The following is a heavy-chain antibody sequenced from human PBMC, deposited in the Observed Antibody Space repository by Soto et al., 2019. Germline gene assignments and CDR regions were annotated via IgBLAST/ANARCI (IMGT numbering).Heavy chain of an antibody. CDR3: AGQTMIVVAGVDY. Sequence: PSETLSLTCAVSGYSISSGYYWGWIRQPPGKGLEWIGSIYHSGSTYYNPSLKSRVTISVDTSKNQFSLKLSSVTAADTAVYYCAGQTMIVVAGVDYWGQGTLVTVSS. CDR1: GYSISSGYY. V-gene: IGHV4-38-2*01. D-gene: IGHD3-22*01. CDR2: IYHSGST. J-gene: IGHJ4*02.